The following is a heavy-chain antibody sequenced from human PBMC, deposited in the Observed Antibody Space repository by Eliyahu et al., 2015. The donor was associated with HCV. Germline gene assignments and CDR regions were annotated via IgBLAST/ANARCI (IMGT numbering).Heavy chain of an antibody. D-gene: IGHD5-24*01. V-gene: IGHV3-23*01. CDR1: GFTFSNYA. CDR3: AKDGDGDNWGDFDY. Sequence: EVQLLESGGGLAQPGGSLRLSXGGXGFTFSNYAVTWVRQXPGKGLEWVSTITDDGSTYYADSVKGRFTISRDNSRNSLYLQMNSLRAEDTAVYYCAKDGDGDNWGDFDYWGQGTLVSVSS. CDR2: ITDDGST. J-gene: IGHJ4*02.